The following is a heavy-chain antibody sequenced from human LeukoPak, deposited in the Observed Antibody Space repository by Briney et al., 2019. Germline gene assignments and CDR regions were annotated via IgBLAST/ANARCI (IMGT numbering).Heavy chain of an antibody. CDR1: GYTITNNY. CDR2: ISAYNGNT. J-gene: IGHJ6*03. V-gene: IGHV1-18*04. D-gene: IGHD6-19*01. Sequence: GASVKVSCKASGYTITNNYMHWVRQAPGQGLEWMGWISAYNGNTNYAQKLQGRVTMTTDTSTSTAYMELRSLRSDDTAVYYCARGTPSIINGYSSGWYVSTYYYYYMDVWGKGTTVTVSS. CDR3: ARGTPSIINGYSSGWYVSTYYYYYMDV.